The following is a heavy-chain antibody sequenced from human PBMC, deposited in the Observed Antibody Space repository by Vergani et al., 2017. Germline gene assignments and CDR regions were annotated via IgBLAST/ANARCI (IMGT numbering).Heavy chain of an antibody. CDR2: ISAYNGNT. J-gene: IGHJ5*02. Sequence: QVQLVQSGAEVKKPGASVKVSCKASGYTFTSYGISWVRQAPGQGVEWMGWISAYNGNTNYAQKLQGRVTMTTDTSTSTAYMELRSLRSDATAVYYCARLPWCIAAAGSVLGVWFDPWGQGTLVTVSS. D-gene: IGHD6-13*01. CDR3: ARLPWCIAAAGSVLGVWFDP. CDR1: GYTFTSYG. V-gene: IGHV1-18*01.